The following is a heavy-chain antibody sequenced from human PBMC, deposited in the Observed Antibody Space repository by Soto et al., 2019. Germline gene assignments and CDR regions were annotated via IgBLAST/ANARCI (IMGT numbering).Heavy chain of an antibody. D-gene: IGHD3-22*01. Sequence: PSETLSLTCTVSGGSVSSRGYYWTWIRQHPGKGLEWVACIYYTGSTYYNPSLKSRVTISVDPSKNQFSLNLSSVTAADTAVYYCARDRYYYDSSGHHPIWGQGTLVTVSS. J-gene: IGHJ4*02. CDR3: ARDRYYYDSSGHHPI. V-gene: IGHV4-31*03. CDR1: GGSVSSRGYY. CDR2: IYYTGST.